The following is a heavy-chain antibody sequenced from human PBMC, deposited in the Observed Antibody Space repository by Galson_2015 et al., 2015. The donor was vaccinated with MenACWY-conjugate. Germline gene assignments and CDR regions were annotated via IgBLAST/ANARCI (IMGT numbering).Heavy chain of an antibody. J-gene: IGHJ6*02. V-gene: IGHV1-46*01. CDR3: TRDRVGWGFSRITIFGVVISRGMDV. Sequence: SVKVSCKASGYTFTSYYMHWVRQAPGQGLEWMGIINPSGGSTSYAQKFQGRVTMTRDTSTSTVYMELSSLRSEDTAVCYCTRDRVGWGFSRITIFGVVISRGMDVWGQGTTVTVSS. CDR2: INPSGGST. CDR1: GYTFTSYY. D-gene: IGHD3-3*01.